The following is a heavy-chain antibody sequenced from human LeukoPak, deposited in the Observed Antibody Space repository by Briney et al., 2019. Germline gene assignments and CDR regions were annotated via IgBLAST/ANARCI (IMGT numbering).Heavy chain of an antibody. V-gene: IGHV3-30*18. D-gene: IGHD5-18*01. Sequence: GGSLRLSCAASGFTFSSYGTHWVRQAPGKGLEWVAVISYDGSNKYYADSVKGRFTISRDNSKNTLYLQMNSLRAEDTAVYYCAKDRAMVNWGQGTLVTVSS. J-gene: IGHJ4*02. CDR2: ISYDGSNK. CDR1: GFTFSSYG. CDR3: AKDRAMVN.